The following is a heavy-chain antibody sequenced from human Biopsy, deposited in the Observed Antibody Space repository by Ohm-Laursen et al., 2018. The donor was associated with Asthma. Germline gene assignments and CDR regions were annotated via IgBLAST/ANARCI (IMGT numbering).Heavy chain of an antibody. J-gene: IGHJ4*02. V-gene: IGHV1-69*13. D-gene: IGHD2-2*01. Sequence: SVKVSCKSLGGTFNTYVIGWVRQAPGQGLEWMGGINSVFGTTTYPQKFQDRVTITADDSTSTVYMELSSLRSENTAVYYCARKAGSCISRTCYSLDFWGQGTLITVSS. CDR3: ARKAGSCISRTCYSLDF. CDR2: INSVFGTT. CDR1: GGTFNTYV.